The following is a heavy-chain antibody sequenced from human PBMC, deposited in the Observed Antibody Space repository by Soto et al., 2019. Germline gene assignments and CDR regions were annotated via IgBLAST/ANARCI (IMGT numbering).Heavy chain of an antibody. CDR2: IYRSGST. V-gene: IGHV4-30-2*01. J-gene: IGHJ3*02. Sequence: QLQLQESGSGLVKPSQTLSLTCAVAGGSISSGGYSWNWIRQPPGKGLEWIGYIYRSGSTYYNPSLKSRVTISLDRSKDQFSLKLSSVTAADTAVYYCATMTTLTTRAIDIWGQGTMVTVSS. CDR1: GGSISSGGYS. CDR3: ATMTTLTTRAIDI. D-gene: IGHD4-17*01.